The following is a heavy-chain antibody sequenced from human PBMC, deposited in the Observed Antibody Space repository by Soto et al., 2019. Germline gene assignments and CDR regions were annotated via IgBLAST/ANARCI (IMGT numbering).Heavy chain of an antibody. CDR3: ASKGFAQPYAFDI. D-gene: IGHD3-3*01. V-gene: IGHV4-31*03. CDR1: DGSISSGGYY. J-gene: IGHJ3*02. CDR2: IYYSGST. Sequence: QVQLQESGPGLVQPSQTLSLTCTVSDGSISSGGYYWSWIRQHPGKGLEWIGYIYYSGSTYYNPSLKSRVTISVDTSKNQFSLKLSSVTAADTAVYYCASKGFAQPYAFDIWGQGTMVTVSS.